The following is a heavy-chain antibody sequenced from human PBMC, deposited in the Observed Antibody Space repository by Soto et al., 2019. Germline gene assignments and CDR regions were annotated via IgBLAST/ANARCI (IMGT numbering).Heavy chain of an antibody. CDR1: GDSITSDGFY. Sequence: QVHLLESGPVMVSPSGTLSLTCTVSGDSITSDGFYGGWFRRPPGQAREWVGTITHTGQTFPHPPRSSGFPMSLVASENHFSLRRTAVTAADAGVYFCARQMRGPVPYLGWMSPVTAWCQGGQVCVSS. CDR3: ARQMRGPVPYLGWMSPVTA. J-gene: IGHJ4*02. V-gene: IGHV4-39*01. D-gene: IGHD2-21*02. CDR2: ITHTGQT.